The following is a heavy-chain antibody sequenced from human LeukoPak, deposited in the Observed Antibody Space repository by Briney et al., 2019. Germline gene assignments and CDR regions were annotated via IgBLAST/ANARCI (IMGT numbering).Heavy chain of an antibody. CDR1: GYTFTSYG. V-gene: IGHV1-18*01. CDR2: ISAYNGNT. Sequence: ASVKVSCKASGYTFTSYGISWVRQAPGQGLEWMGWISAYNGNTNNAQKLQGRVTMTPDTSTSTAYMELRSMRSEDTAVYYCARDRHCSSTSCYPQWFDPWGQGTLVTVSS. J-gene: IGHJ5*02. D-gene: IGHD2-2*01. CDR3: ARDRHCSSTSCYPQWFDP.